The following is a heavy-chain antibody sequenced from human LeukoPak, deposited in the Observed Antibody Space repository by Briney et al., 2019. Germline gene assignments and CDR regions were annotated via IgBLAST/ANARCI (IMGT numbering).Heavy chain of an antibody. CDR1: GFTFSSYW. CDR2: IKGDGSEI. Sequence: GGSLRLSCAASGFTFSSYWMSWVRQAPGKGLEWVANIKGDGSEIYYVDSVKSRFSISRDNAKNSLYLQMNSLRAEDTAVYYCARDGSSSDYWGQGALVTVSS. V-gene: IGHV3-7*01. J-gene: IGHJ4*02. CDR3: ARDGSSSDY. D-gene: IGHD2-15*01.